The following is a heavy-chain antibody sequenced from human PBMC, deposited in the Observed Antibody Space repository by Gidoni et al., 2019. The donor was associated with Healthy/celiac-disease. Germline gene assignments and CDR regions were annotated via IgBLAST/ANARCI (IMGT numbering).Heavy chain of an antibody. CDR1: GFTFDDYA. V-gene: IGHV3-9*01. D-gene: IGHD3-10*01. CDR2: ISWNSGSI. J-gene: IGHJ6*02. Sequence: EVQLVESGGGLVQPGRSLRLSCAASGFTFDDYAMHWVRQAPGKGLEWVSGISWNSGSIGYADSVKGRFTISRDNAKNSLYLQMNSLRAEDTALYYCAKGSPRSGDPPYYYGMDVWGQGTTVTVSS. CDR3: AKGSPRSGDPPYYYGMDV.